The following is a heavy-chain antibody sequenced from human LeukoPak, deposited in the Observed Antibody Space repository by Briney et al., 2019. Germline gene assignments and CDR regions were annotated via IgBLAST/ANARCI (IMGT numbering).Heavy chain of an antibody. J-gene: IGHJ5*02. D-gene: IGHD3-10*01. CDR1: GFTVSDHY. CDR3: ARVLLWFGESSNWFDP. CDR2: TRDKANSYTT. V-gene: IGHV3-72*01. Sequence: HSGGSLRLSCAASGFTVSDHYMDWVRQAPGKGLEWVGRTRDKANSYTTEYAASVRGRFTISRDDSKNSLYLQMNSLRAEDTAVYYCARVLLWFGESSNWFDPWGQGTLVTVSS.